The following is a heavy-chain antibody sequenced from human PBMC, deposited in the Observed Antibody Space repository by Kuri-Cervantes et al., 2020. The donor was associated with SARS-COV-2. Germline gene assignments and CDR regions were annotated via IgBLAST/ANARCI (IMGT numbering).Heavy chain of an antibody. V-gene: IGHV3-30*02. D-gene: IGHD5-12*01. CDR1: GFTFSSYG. J-gene: IGHJ6*03. CDR3: ARASGYDWNARDRAAYMDV. Sequence: GESLKISCAASGFTFSSYGMHWVRQAPGKGLEWVAFIRYDGSNKYYADSVKGRFTISRDNSKNTLYLQMNSLRAEDTAVYYCARASGYDWNARDRAAYMDVWGKGTTVTVSS. CDR2: IRYDGSNK.